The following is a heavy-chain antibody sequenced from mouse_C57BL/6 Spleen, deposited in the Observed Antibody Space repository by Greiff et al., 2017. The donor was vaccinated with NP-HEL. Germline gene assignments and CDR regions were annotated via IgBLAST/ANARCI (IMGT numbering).Heavy chain of an antibody. Sequence: EVKLVESGGGLVQSGRSLRLSCATSGFTFSDFYMEWVRQAPGKGLEWIAASRNKANDYTTEYSASVKGRFIVSRDTSQSILYLQMNALRAEDTAIYYCARDASGGLFDYWGQGTTLTVSS. CDR3: ARDASGGLFDY. J-gene: IGHJ2*01. CDR2: SRNKANDYTT. V-gene: IGHV7-1*01. CDR1: GFTFSDFY. D-gene: IGHD1-1*02.